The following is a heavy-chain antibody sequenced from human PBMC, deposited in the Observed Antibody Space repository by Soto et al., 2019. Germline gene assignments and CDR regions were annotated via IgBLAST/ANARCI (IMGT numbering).Heavy chain of an antibody. CDR3: ARDKIGYGSGLSSLYYYGMDV. J-gene: IGHJ6*02. CDR2: ISAYNGNT. Sequence: ASVKVSCKASGYTFTSYGISWVRQAPGQGLEWMGWISAYNGNTNYAQKLQGRVTMTTDTSTSTAYMELRSLRSDDTAVYYCARDKIGYGSGLSSLYYYGMDVWGQGTTVTVSS. CDR1: GYTFTSYG. D-gene: IGHD3-10*01. V-gene: IGHV1-18*01.